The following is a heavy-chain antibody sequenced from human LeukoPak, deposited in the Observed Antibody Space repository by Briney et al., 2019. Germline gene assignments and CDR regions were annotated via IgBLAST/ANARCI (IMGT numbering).Heavy chain of an antibody. V-gene: IGHV3-20*04. Sequence: GGSLTLSCAASGFTFDNYGLSWVRQVPGKGLEWVSGINWNGGSIGYADSVKGRFTISRDNAKNSLYLQMNSLRAEDTALYYCARVGIYGDYGRYFDYWGQGTLVTVSS. J-gene: IGHJ4*02. D-gene: IGHD4-17*01. CDR2: INWNGGSI. CDR3: ARVGIYGDYGRYFDY. CDR1: GFTFDNYG.